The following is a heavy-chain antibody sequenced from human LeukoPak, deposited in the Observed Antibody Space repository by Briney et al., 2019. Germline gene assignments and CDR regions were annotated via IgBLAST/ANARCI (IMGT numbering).Heavy chain of an antibody. J-gene: IGHJ5*02. CDR3: VRVGRVAVGYNWFDP. Sequence: PSETLSLTCTVSGGSISSSSYYWGWIRQPPGKGLEWIVSIYYSGSTYSNPSLKSRVTISVDTSKNQFSLELRSVTAADTAMYYCVRVGRVAVGYNWFDPWGQGTLVTVSS. D-gene: IGHD2-15*01. V-gene: IGHV4-39*01. CDR2: IYYSGST. CDR1: GGSISSSSYY.